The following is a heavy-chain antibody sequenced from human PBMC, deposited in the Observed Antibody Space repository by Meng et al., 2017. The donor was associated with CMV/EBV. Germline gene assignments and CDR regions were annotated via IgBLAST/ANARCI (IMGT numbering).Heavy chain of an antibody. CDR3: AKDYPGYKGMDV. Sequence: GESLKISYAASGFTFDDYTMHWVRQAPGKGLEWVSLITRDGGGTYYADSVKGRFTISRDNSKSSLHLQMNSLRTEDNALYYCAKDYPGYKGMDVWGQGTTVTVSS. CDR1: GFTFDDYT. CDR2: ITRDGGGT. V-gene: IGHV3-43*01. J-gene: IGHJ6*02.